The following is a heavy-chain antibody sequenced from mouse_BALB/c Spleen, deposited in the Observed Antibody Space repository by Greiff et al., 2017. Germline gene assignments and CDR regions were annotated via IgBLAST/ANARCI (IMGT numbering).Heavy chain of an antibody. CDR2: ISSGSSTI. CDR1: GFTFSSFG. J-gene: IGHJ1*01. Sequence: EVQGVESGGGLVQPGGSRKLSCAASGFTFSSFGMHWVRQAPEKGLEWVAYISSGSSTIYYADTVKGRFTISRDNPKNTLFLQMTSLRSEDTAMYYCARQIYYDYDDWYFDVWGAGTTVTVSS. D-gene: IGHD2-4*01. V-gene: IGHV5-17*02. CDR3: ARQIYYDYDDWYFDV.